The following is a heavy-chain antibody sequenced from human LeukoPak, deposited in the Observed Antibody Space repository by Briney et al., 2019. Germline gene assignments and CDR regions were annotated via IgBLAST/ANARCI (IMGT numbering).Heavy chain of an antibody. Sequence: TSETLSLTCTVSGGSISSYYWSWIRQPPGKGLEWIGYIYYSGSTNYNPSLKSRVTISVDTSKNQFSLKLSSVTAADTAVYYCARTTEAHSWRTRYYDYYMDVWGKGTTVTVSS. J-gene: IGHJ6*03. CDR1: GGSISSYY. CDR2: IYYSGST. D-gene: IGHD6-13*01. V-gene: IGHV4-59*01. CDR3: ARTTEAHSWRTRYYDYYMDV.